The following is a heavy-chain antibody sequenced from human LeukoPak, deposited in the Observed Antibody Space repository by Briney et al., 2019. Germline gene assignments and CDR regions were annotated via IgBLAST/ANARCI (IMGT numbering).Heavy chain of an antibody. CDR2: ISSSSSYI. CDR3: AKGGGAVAGHNWFDP. CDR1: GFTFSSYS. J-gene: IGHJ5*02. D-gene: IGHD6-19*01. Sequence: PGGSLRLSCAASGFTFSSYSMNWVRQAPGKGLEWVSSISSSSSYIYYADSVKGRFTISRDNAKNSLYLQMNSLRAEDTAVYYCAKGGGAVAGHNWFDPWGQGTLVTVSS. V-gene: IGHV3-21*04.